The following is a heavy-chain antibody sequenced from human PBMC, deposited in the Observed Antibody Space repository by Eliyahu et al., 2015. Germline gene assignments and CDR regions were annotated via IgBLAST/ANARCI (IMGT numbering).Heavy chain of an antibody. CDR1: GGXIXSYY. V-gene: IGHV4-4*09. CDR3: AGGYCSSTSCLNYYYGMDV. CDR2: IYPSGST. D-gene: IGHD2-2*01. Sequence: QVQLQESGPGLVKPSETLSLTCTVSGGXIXSYYWSWXRQPPGKGLEWIGYIYPSGSTNYNPSLKSRVTISVDTSKNQFPLKLSSVTAADTAVYYCAGGYCSSTSCLNYYYGMDVWGQGTTVTVSS. J-gene: IGHJ6*02.